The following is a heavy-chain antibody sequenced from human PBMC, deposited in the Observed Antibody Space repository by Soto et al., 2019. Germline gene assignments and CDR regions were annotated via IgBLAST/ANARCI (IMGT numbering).Heavy chain of an antibody. CDR1: GYTFSSYG. Sequence: QVQLVQSGAEVKKPGASVKVSCKASGYTFSSYGISWVRQAPGQGLEWMGRISAYNGNTNYAQKLQGRVTMTTDTSTSTAYMELRSLRSDDTDVYYCARDRGYNWNYGWFDPWGQGTLVTVSS. CDR3: ARDRGYNWNYGWFDP. J-gene: IGHJ5*02. CDR2: ISAYNGNT. D-gene: IGHD1-7*01. V-gene: IGHV1-18*01.